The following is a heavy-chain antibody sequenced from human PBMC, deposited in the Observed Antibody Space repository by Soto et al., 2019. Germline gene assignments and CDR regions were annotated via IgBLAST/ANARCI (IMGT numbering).Heavy chain of an antibody. CDR3: ARVRSGRECDN. J-gene: IGHJ4*02. CDR2: ISSSATTI. Sequence: QVQLVESGGGLVKPGGSLRLSCAASGFTFSDYFMSWVRQAPGKGLEWVSYISSSATTIYYADSVKGRFTISRDNTKNSLYLQMNSLRAEDTAVYFCARVRSGRECDNWGQGTLVTVSS. CDR1: GFTFSDYF. V-gene: IGHV3-11*01. D-gene: IGHD3-10*01.